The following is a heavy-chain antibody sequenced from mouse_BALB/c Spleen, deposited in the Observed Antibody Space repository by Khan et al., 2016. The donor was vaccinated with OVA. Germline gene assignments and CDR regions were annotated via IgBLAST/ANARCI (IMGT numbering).Heavy chain of an antibody. CDR3: ARVGYSGTMDY. V-gene: IGHV9-3-1*01. CDR2: INTNTGEP. CDR1: GYTFTNNG. J-gene: IGHJ4*01. Sequence: QVQLQQSGPELKKPGETVKISCKASGYTFTNNGMNWVKQVPGKGLKWMGWINTNTGEPTYADDFKGRFVLSLETSASSAYLQINNLRNEDTATYFCARVGYSGTMDYWGQGTSVTVSS. D-gene: IGHD2-3*01.